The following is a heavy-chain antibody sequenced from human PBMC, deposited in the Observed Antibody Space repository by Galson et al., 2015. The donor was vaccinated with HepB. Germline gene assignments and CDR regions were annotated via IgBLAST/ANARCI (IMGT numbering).Heavy chain of an antibody. CDR3: ASPNPTPSMIVVVKGGYYFDY. Sequence: SVKVSCKASGGTFSSYTISWVRQAPGQGLEWMGRIIPILGIANYAQKFQGRVTITADKSTSTAYMELSSLRSEDTAVYYCASPNPTPSMIVVVKGGYYFDYWGQGTLVTVSS. D-gene: IGHD3-22*01. V-gene: IGHV1-69*02. J-gene: IGHJ4*02. CDR2: IIPILGIA. CDR1: GGTFSSYT.